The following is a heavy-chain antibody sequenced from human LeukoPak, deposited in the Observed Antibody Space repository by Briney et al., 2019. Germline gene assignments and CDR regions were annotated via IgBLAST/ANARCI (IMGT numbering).Heavy chain of an antibody. J-gene: IGHJ4*02. CDR1: GYTLTGYY. Sequence: ASVKVSCKASGYTLTGYYMHWVRQAPGQGLEWMGRINPNSGGTNYAQKFQGRVTMTRDTSISTAYMELSRLRSDDTAVYYCARDRGVEMATIPGDYWGQGTLVTVSS. CDR3: ARDRGVEMATIPGDY. D-gene: IGHD5-24*01. V-gene: IGHV1-2*06. CDR2: INPNSGGT.